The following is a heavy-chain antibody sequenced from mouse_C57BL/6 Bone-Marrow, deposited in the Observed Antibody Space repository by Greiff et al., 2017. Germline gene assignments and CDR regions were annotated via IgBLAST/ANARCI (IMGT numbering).Heavy chain of an antibody. CDR2: INSDGGST. CDR1: EYEFPSHD. D-gene: IGHD2-4*01. CDR3: TRPSTMRFAY. V-gene: IGHV5-2*01. J-gene: IGHJ3*01. Sequence: EVKLMESGGGLVQPGESLKLSCESNEYEFPSHDMSWVRKTPEKRLALVAAINSDGGSTYYPNTMGRRFIISRDNTKKAQCLQMSRLWSEDTALYYCTRPSTMRFAYWGQGTRVTVSA.